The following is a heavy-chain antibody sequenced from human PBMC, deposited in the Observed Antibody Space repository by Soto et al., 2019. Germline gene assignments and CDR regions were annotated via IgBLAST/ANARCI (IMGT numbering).Heavy chain of an antibody. CDR2: INYSGST. D-gene: IGHD4-4*01. V-gene: IGHV4-34*01. J-gene: IGHJ4*02. CDR3: ARGGYGGNSGLGHLDY. CDR1: GGSFSGYY. Sequence: QVQLQQWGAGLLKPSETLSLTCAVYGGSFSGYYWSWIRQPPGKGLEWIGEINYSGSTNYNPSLKSRVTMSVGPSKNPFSLKLSSVTAADTAVYSCARGGYGGNSGLGHLDYWGQGTLVTVSS.